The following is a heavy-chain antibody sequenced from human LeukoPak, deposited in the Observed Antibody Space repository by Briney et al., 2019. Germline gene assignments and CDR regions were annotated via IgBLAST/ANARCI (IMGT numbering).Heavy chain of an antibody. Sequence: ASVKLSCKASGYTFTSYAISWVRQAPGQRLEWRGWISPYNGMTNYAQKIKDRVTMNTGASTSTAYMELRRLRSDDTAVDYCAREESIQRWSRCYYCSLDVWGKGTTVTVSS. J-gene: IGHJ6*03. CDR2: ISPYNGMT. CDR1: GYTFTSYA. V-gene: IGHV1-18*04. D-gene: IGHD5-18*01. CDR3: AREESIQRWSRCYYCSLDV.